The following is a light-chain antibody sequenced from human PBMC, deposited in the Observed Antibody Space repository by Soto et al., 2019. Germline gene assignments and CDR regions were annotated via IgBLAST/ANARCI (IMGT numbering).Light chain of an antibody. CDR1: SSDVGGYNY. Sequence: QSALTQPASVSGSPGQSITISCTGTSSDVGGYNYVSWYQQHPGKAPKLMIYEVSNRPSGVSNRFSGSKSSNTASLTISGXXXXXXXXXXCSSYTSSSTLYVFGTGTKVTVL. CDR2: EVS. V-gene: IGLV2-14*01. J-gene: IGLJ1*01. CDR3: SSYTSSSTLYV.